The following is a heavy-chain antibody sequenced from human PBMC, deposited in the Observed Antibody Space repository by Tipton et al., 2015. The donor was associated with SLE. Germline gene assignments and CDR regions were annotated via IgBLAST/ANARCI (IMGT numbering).Heavy chain of an antibody. J-gene: IGHJ4*02. D-gene: IGHD6-13*01. CDR1: GFTFSRYD. Sequence: SLRLSCAASGFTFSRYDMHWVRQATGKGLEWVSAIGTAGDTYYPGSVKGRFTISRENAKNSLYLQMNSLRAGDTAVYYCARGRIYSSSWPFGYWGQGTLVTVSS. CDR3: ARGRIYSSSWPFGY. V-gene: IGHV3-13*04. CDR2: IGTAGDT.